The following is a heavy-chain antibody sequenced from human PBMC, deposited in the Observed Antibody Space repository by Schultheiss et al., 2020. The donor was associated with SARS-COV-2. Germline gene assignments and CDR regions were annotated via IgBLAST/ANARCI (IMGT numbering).Heavy chain of an antibody. D-gene: IGHD5-12*01. V-gene: IGHV3-21*01. CDR3: ARAMRIVATMGYYYYYYMDV. Sequence: GGSLRLSCAASGFTFSSYSMNWVRQAPGKGLEWVSSISSSSSYIYYADSVKGRFTISRDNAKNSLYLQMNSLRAEDTAVYYCARAMRIVATMGYYYYYYMDVWGKGTTVTVSS. CDR2: ISSSSSYI. J-gene: IGHJ6*03. CDR1: GFTFSSYS.